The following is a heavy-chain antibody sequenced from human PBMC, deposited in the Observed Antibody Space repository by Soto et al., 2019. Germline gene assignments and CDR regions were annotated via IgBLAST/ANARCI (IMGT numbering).Heavy chain of an antibody. CDR3: ARSTAASTFFRYGFDY. Sequence: QVQLVQSGAEVKKPGASVKVSCKASGYTFTSYGISWVRQAPGQGLEWMGGIIPIFGTANYAQKFQGRGTITADESTSTAYMELSSLRSEDTAVYYCARSTAASTFFRYGFDYWGRGTLVTVSS. V-gene: IGHV1-69*13. CDR2: IIPIFGTA. CDR1: GYTFTSYG. D-gene: IGHD6-25*01. J-gene: IGHJ4*02.